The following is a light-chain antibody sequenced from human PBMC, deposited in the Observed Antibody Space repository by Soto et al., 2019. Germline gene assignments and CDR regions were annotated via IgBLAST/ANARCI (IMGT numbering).Light chain of an antibody. V-gene: IGKV3D-20*02. Sequence: EIVLTQSPGTLSLSPGERATLSCGASQSVSNNYLAWYQQKPGQAPRLLIYGASERATGIPDRFSGSGSGTDFTLTISRLEPEDFAIYYCQQRSNWPPVTFGGGTKVEIK. CDR3: QQRSNWPPVT. J-gene: IGKJ4*01. CDR2: GAS. CDR1: QSVSNNY.